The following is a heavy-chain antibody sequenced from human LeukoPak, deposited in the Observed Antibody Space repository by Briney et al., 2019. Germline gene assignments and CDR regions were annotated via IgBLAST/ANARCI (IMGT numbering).Heavy chain of an antibody. Sequence: GGSLRLSCAASGFTFSSYEMNWVPRAPGKGLEWGSYIRGSGSTIYYADSVKGRFTISRDNAKNSLYLQMNSLRAEDTAVYYCARDGYYGSGSYDYWGQGTLVTVSS. CDR3: ARDGYYGSGSYDY. V-gene: IGHV3-48*03. CDR1: GFTFSSYE. D-gene: IGHD3-10*01. J-gene: IGHJ4*02. CDR2: IRGSGSTI.